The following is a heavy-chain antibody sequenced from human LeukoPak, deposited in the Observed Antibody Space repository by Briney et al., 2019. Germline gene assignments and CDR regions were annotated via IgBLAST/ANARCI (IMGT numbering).Heavy chain of an antibody. CDR2: INTNTGNP. D-gene: IGHD1-26*01. J-gene: IGHJ4*02. V-gene: IGHV7-4-1*02. CDR1: GYTFTGYY. CDR3: ARDGGSGSLLVYFDY. Sequence: ASVKVSCKASGYTFTGYYMHWVRQAPGQGLEWMGWINTNTGNPTYAQGFTGRFVFSLDTSVSTAYLQISSLKAEDTAVYYCARDGGSGSLLVYFDYWGQGTLVTVSS.